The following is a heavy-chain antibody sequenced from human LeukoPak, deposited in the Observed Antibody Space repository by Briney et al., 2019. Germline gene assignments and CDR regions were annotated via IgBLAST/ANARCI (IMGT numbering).Heavy chain of an antibody. CDR3: AREVFCFDF. V-gene: IGHV3-7*03. CDR1: GFTFSTYW. D-gene: IGHD3-3*01. CDR2: IKEDGSEK. J-gene: IGHJ4*02. Sequence: GGSLRLSCAASGFTFSTYWMSWVRQAPGKGLEWVANIKEDGSEKYYVDSVKGRFTVSRDNTENSLYLQMSSLRAEDTAVYYCAREVFCFDFWGQGTLVTVSS.